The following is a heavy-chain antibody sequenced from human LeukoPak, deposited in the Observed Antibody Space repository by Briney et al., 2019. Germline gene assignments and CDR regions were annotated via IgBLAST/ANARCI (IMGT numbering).Heavy chain of an antibody. J-gene: IGHJ4*02. V-gene: IGHV1-2*06. CDR1: GYTFIGYD. Sequence: GASVKVSCKASGYTFIGYDMHWVRQAPGQGLEWMGRINPNTGGTNYAQKFQGRVTMTRDTSISTVYMELSRLASDDTAVYYCATNSGLLTGWGQGTLVTVSS. D-gene: IGHD6-19*01. CDR2: INPNTGGT. CDR3: ATNSGLLTG.